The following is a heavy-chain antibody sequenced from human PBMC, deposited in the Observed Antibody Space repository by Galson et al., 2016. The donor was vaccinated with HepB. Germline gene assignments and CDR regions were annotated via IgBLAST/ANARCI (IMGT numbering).Heavy chain of an antibody. V-gene: IGHV1-18*01. CDR2: ISTYNGNT. CDR1: GYHFLNYG. J-gene: IGHJ4*02. Sequence: SVKVSCKASGYHFLNYGISWVRQAPGQGLEWMEWISTYNGNTKSAQKVQDRLTITTDTSTGTGYMYLRNLTSEDTAVYYCATYNVSLGDYNAFDFWGQGTLVTVSS. D-gene: IGHD3-10*01. CDR3: ATYNVSLGDYNAFDF.